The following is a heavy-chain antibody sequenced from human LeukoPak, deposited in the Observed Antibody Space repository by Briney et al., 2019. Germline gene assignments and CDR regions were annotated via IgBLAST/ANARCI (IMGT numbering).Heavy chain of an antibody. CDR1: GYSFTGYC. D-gene: IGHD6-13*01. CDR2: ICPESGGT. V-gene: IGHV1-2*02. J-gene: IGHJ4*02. Sequence: EASVKVSCKASGYSFTGYCMHWVRQAPGQGLEWMGRICPESGGTNYAQKFQGRATMTTDTTVSTAYMELSGLKSDDTAVYYCASGLNSRSSSCWGQGTRVTVSS. CDR3: ASGLNSRSSSC.